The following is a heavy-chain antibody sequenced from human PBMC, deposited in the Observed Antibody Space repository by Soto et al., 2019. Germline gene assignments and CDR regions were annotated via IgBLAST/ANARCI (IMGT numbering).Heavy chain of an antibody. CDR2: IYYSGST. Sequence: SETLSLTCTVSGGSISSYYWSWIRQPPGKGLEWIGYIYYSGSTNYNPSLKSRVTISVDTSKNQFSLKLSSVTAADTAVYYCARSGEAPKVVVGMFDYWGQGTLVTVSS. J-gene: IGHJ4*02. D-gene: IGHD2-15*01. V-gene: IGHV4-59*08. CDR3: ARSGEAPKVVVGMFDY. CDR1: GGSISSYY.